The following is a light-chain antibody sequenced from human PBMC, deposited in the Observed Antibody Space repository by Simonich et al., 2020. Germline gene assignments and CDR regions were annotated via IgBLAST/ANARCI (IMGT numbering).Light chain of an antibody. J-gene: IGLJ3*02. V-gene: IGLV2-11*01. CDR3: GTWHSNSKTWV. Sequence: QSALTQPRSVSGSPGQSVTISCTGTSSDVGGYNYVSWYQQHPGKAPKLMIYDVSKRPSGVPDRFSGSKSGNTASLTISGLQAEDEADYYCGTWHSNSKTWVFGGGTKLTVL. CDR1: SSDVGGYNY. CDR2: DVS.